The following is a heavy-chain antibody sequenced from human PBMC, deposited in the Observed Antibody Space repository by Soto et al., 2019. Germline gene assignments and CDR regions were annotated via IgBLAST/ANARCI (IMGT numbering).Heavy chain of an antibody. CDR3: AHSRGRGDYVWGSYHF. CDR1: GFSLSTSGVG. V-gene: IGHV2-5*02. D-gene: IGHD3-16*02. Sequence: QITLKESGPTLVKPTQTLTLTCTFSGFSLSTSGVGVGWIRQPPGKALEWLALIYWDDDKRYSPSLKSRLTITKDTSKNQVVLTMTNMDPVDTATYYCAHSRGRGDYVWGSYHFWGQGALVTVSS. J-gene: IGHJ4*02. CDR2: IYWDDDK.